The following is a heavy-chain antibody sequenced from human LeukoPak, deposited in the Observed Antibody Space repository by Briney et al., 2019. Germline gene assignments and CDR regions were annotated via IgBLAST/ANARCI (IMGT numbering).Heavy chain of an antibody. Sequence: SETLSLTCAVYGGSFSGYYWSWIRQPPGKGLEWIGEINHSGSTNYNPSLKSRVTISVDTSKNQFSLKLSSVTAADTAVYYCARRFLEWLLWRVDAFDIWGQGTMVTVSS. CDR3: ARRFLEWLLWRVDAFDI. V-gene: IGHV4-34*01. D-gene: IGHD3-3*01. J-gene: IGHJ3*02. CDR2: INHSGST. CDR1: GGSFSGYY.